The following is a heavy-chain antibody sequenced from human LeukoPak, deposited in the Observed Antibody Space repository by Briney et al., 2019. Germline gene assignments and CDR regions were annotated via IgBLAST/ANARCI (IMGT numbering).Heavy chain of an antibody. CDR3: ARVSRLSAAGTMNAFDI. CDR2: INPNSGGT. D-gene: IGHD6-13*01. CDR1: GYTFTGYY. Sequence: ASVKVSCKASGYTFTGYYMHWVRQAPGQGLEWMGWINPNSGGTNNAQKFQGRVTMTRDTSISTAYMELSRLRSDDTAVYYCARVSRLSAAGTMNAFDIWGQGTMVTVSS. J-gene: IGHJ3*02. V-gene: IGHV1-2*02.